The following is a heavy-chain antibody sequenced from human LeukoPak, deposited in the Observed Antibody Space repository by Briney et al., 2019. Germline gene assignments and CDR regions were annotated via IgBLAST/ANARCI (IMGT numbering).Heavy chain of an antibody. CDR1: GFTFSSYG. Sequence: GGSLRLSCAASGFTFSSYGMHWVRQAPGKGLEWVAFIRYDGSNKYYADSVKGRFTISRNNSKNTLYLQMNSLRAEDTAVYYCAKSIVVVIADFDYWGQGTLVTVSS. V-gene: IGHV3-30*02. D-gene: IGHD3-22*01. CDR3: AKSIVVVIADFDY. CDR2: IRYDGSNK. J-gene: IGHJ4*02.